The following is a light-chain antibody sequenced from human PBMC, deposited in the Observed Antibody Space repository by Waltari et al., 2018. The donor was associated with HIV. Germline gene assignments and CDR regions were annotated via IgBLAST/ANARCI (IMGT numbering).Light chain of an antibody. CDR1: SGGIAIHS. Sequence: FMLTQPHSVSESPGTTVTISCTRSSGGIAIHSVLWFQQRPGNAPTTILYEDYQRPSGFPDRFSGTIVKSSNSASLTISGVKTEDEADYYCQSFDANNHWVFGGGTRLTVL. CDR3: QSFDANNHWV. J-gene: IGLJ3*02. V-gene: IGLV6-57*03. CDR2: EDY.